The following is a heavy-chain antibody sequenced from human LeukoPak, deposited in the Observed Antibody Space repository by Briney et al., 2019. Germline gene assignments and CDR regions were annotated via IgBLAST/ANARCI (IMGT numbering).Heavy chain of an antibody. CDR2: IYYSGST. D-gene: IGHD5-18*01. CDR3: ARLGHTAMVN. J-gene: IGHJ4*02. CDR1: GGSISSYY. V-gene: IGHV4-59*04. Sequence: SETLSLTCTVSGGSISSYYWSWIRQPPGKGLEWIGYIYYSGSTYYNPSLKSRVTISVDTSKNQFSLKLSSVTAADTAVYYCARLGHTAMVNWGQGTLVTVSS.